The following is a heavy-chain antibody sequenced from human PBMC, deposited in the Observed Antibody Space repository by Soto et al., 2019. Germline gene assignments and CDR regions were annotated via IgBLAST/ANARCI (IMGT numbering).Heavy chain of an antibody. Sequence: SSETLSLTCSFSGCSISSGGYSLSWIRQPPGKGLEWIGYIYHSGSTYYNPSLKSRVTISVDRSKNQFSLKLSSVTAADTAVYYCARVSRGYDYLLDYWGQGTLVTVSS. CDR3: ARVSRGYDYLLDY. J-gene: IGHJ4*02. CDR2: IYHSGST. D-gene: IGHD5-12*01. V-gene: IGHV4-30-2*01. CDR1: GCSISSGGYS.